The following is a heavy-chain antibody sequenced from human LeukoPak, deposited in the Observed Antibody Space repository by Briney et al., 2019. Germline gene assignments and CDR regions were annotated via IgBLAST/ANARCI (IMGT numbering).Heavy chain of an antibody. CDR2: ISWNSGSI. Sequence: PGRSLRLSCAASGFTFDDYAMHWVRQAPGKGLEWVSGISWNSGSIGYADSVKGRFTISRDNAKNSLYLQMNSLRAEDTALYYCAKVRWEPEYYFDYWGQGTLVTVSS. V-gene: IGHV3-9*01. J-gene: IGHJ4*02. D-gene: IGHD1-26*01. CDR1: GFTFDDYA. CDR3: AKVRWEPEYYFDY.